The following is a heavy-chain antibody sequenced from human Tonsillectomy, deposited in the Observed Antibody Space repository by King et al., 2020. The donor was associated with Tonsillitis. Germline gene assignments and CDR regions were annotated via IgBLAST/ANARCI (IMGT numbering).Heavy chain of an antibody. J-gene: IGHJ6*02. Sequence: LQLQESGPGLVKPSETLSLTCTVSGGSISSYYWNWIRQPPGKGLEWIGYIHYSGTTNYNPSLMSRVTMSVDTSKNQFSLKLSSVTAADTAVYYCARDNYVWGSYRNYGMDVWGQGTTVTVSS. D-gene: IGHD3-16*02. CDR1: GGSISSYY. V-gene: IGHV4-59*01. CDR3: ARDNYVWGSYRNYGMDV. CDR2: IHYSGTT.